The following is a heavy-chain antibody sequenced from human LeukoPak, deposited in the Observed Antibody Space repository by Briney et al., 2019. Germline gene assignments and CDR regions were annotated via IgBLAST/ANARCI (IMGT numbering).Heavy chain of an antibody. CDR1: GLTFSSYE. Sequence: QTGGSLRLSCAASGLTFSSYEMNWVRQAPGKGLEWVAYISRSGTTKNYADSVKGRFTISRDNAKNSLYLQMNSLRVEDTAVYYCARYHVNYDSTWGQGTMVTVSS. D-gene: IGHD3-22*01. CDR3: ARYHVNYDST. V-gene: IGHV3-48*03. CDR2: ISRSGTTK. J-gene: IGHJ3*01.